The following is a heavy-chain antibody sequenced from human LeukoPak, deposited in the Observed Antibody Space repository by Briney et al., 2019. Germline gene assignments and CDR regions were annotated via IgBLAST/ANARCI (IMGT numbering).Heavy chain of an antibody. D-gene: IGHD3-22*01. CDR1: GYTFTSFA. V-gene: IGHV1-18*01. CDR2: ISANNGNT. J-gene: IGHJ3*02. Sequence: GVSVKVSCKTSGYTFTSFAISWVRQAPGQGLEWMGWISANNGNTNYAQRFQGRVTMTTDTSTNTAYMELRSLRSDDSAVYYCARVGRDYYDRSGYLVGAFDIWGQGTMVTVS. CDR3: ARVGRDYYDRSGYLVGAFDI.